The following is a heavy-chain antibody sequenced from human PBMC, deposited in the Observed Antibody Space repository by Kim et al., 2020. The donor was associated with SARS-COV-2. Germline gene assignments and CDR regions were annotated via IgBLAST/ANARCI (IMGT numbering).Heavy chain of an antibody. J-gene: IGHJ6*02. D-gene: IGHD1-26*01. V-gene: IGHV7-4-1*02. CDR3: ARDGDIGGSRTKEYYYGMDV. CDR2: INTNTGNP. Sequence: ASVKVSCKASGYTFTSYAMNWVRQAPGQGLEWMGWINTNTGNPTYAQGFTGRFVFSLDTSVSTAYLQISSLKAEDTTVYYCARDGDIGGSRTKEYYYGMDVWGQGTTVTVSS. CDR1: GYTFTSYA.